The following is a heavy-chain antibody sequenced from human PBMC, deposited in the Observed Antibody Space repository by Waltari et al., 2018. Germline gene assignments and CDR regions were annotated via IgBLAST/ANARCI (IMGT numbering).Heavy chain of an antibody. Sequence: EVQVVESGGGLVQPGGSLRLYCSASGFTFSRNTMYWFRQAPGKGLECVSVISDNGGSTNYADSVKGRFTISRDNSKNTLYLQMSSLKTEDTAVYYCVRPYSAAAGTNYWGQGTLVTVSS. CDR1: GFTFSRNT. CDR3: VRPYSAAAGTNY. CDR2: ISDNGGST. D-gene: IGHD6-13*01. V-gene: IGHV3-64D*06. J-gene: IGHJ4*02.